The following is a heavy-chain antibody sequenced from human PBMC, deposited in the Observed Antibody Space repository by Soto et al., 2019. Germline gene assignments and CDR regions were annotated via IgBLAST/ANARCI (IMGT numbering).Heavy chain of an antibody. CDR1: GGSISTNTYY. Sequence: SETLSLTCAVSGGSISTNTYYWGWIRQPPGKGLERIGSMSRSGSTHYNPHLKSRLTISLDMSKNHFSMDLRSVPAADTAVSYCVGHFKARGGGHFPHWGQGTPVTVSS. D-gene: IGHD3-10*01. J-gene: IGHJ1*01. CDR3: VGHFKARGGGHFPH. CDR2: MSRSGST. V-gene: IGHV4-39*02.